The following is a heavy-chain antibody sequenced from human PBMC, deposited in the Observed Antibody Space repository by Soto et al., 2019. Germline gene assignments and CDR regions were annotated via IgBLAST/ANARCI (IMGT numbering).Heavy chain of an antibody. V-gene: IGHV3-11*06. CDR3: ARQLRARGIVHEVFDI. D-gene: IGHD2-8*01. Sequence: QVRLVESGGGLVKPGGSVRLSCAASGFSLSDYYMSWIRQAPGKGLEWVSRISNSGDDTDNADSVEGRFTISRDNAENSLYLQMSSLRAEDTAVYYCARQLRARGIVHEVFDIWGQGTMVTVSS. CDR1: GFSLSDYY. J-gene: IGHJ3*02. CDR2: ISNSGDDT.